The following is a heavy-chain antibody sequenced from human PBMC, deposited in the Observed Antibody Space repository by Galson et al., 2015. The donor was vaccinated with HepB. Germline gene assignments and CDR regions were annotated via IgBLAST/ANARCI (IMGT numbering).Heavy chain of an antibody. D-gene: IGHD2-2*01. CDR2: IYSGGST. Sequence: SLRLSCAASGFTVSSNYMSWVRQAPGKGLEWVSVIYSGGSTYYADSVKGRFTISRDNSKNTLYLQMNSLRAEDTAVYYCVGYCSSTSCYDAFDIWGQGTMVTVSS. CDR1: GFTVSSNY. J-gene: IGHJ3*02. V-gene: IGHV3-53*01. CDR3: VGYCSSTSCYDAFDI.